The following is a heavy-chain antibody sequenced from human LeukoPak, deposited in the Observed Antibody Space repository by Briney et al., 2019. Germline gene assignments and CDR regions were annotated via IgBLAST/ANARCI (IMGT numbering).Heavy chain of an antibody. J-gene: IGHJ4*02. CDR1: GFTFSSYS. Sequence: GGSLRLSCAASGFTFSSYSMDCVRQAPGKGLEWVSSISSSSSYIYYADSVKGRFTISRDNAKNSLYLQMNSLRAEDTAVYYCARDGEQLTFDYWGQGTLVTVSS. CDR2: ISSSSSYI. V-gene: IGHV3-21*01. D-gene: IGHD6-13*01. CDR3: ARDGEQLTFDY.